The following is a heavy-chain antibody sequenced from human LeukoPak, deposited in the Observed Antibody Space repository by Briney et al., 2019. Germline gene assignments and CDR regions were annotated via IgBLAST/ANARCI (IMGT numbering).Heavy chain of an antibody. J-gene: IGHJ6*03. CDR1: GFIFSDYY. V-gene: IGHV3-11*01. CDR2: ISSSGSTM. Sequence: PGGSLRLSCAASGFIFSDYYMSWIRQAPGKGLEWVSYISSSGSTMYYTDSVKGRFTISRDNAKDSLYLQMNSLRAEDTAVYYCARVVSDIGKRRDLYRSGWRDFPLVYYYYYMDVWGKGTTVTISS. D-gene: IGHD6-19*01. CDR3: ARVVSDIGKRRDLYRSGWRDFPLVYYYYYMDV.